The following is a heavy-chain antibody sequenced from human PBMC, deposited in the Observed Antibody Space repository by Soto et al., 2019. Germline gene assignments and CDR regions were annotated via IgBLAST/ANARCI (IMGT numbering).Heavy chain of an antibody. CDR3: XXXXXAAAPDY. V-gene: IGHV3-23*01. CDR1: GFTFSSYA. CDR2: ISGSGGGT. D-gene: IGHD6-13*01. J-gene: IGHJ4*02. Sequence: EVQLLESGGGLVQPGGSLRLSCAASGFTFSSYAMSWVRQAPGKGLEWVSLISGSGGGTYYADSVKGRFTISRDNSKXXXXXXXXXXXXXXXXXXXXXXXXXAAAPDYWGQGTLVTVSS.